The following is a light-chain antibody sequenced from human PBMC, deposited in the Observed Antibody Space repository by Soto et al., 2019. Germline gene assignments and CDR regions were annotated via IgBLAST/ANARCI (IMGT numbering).Light chain of an antibody. CDR2: EGS. CDR1: SSDVGSYNL. V-gene: IGLV2-23*01. CDR3: CSYAGGRTYV. J-gene: IGLJ1*01. Sequence: QSVLTQPASVSGSPGQSITISCTGTSSDVGSYNLVSWYQQHPGKAPKLMIYEGSKRPSGVSNRFSGSKSGNTASLTISGLQAEDEADYYCCSYAGGRTYVFGSGTKVTVL.